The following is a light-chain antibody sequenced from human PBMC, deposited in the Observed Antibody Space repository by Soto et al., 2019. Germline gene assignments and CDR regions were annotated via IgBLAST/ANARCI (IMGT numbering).Light chain of an antibody. V-gene: IGLV2-14*03. J-gene: IGLJ1*01. CDR1: SSDVGGFNY. Sequence: ALTQPASVSGSPGQSITISCTGTSSDVGGFNYVSWYQQHPGKAPKLMIYDVTNRPSGVSYRFSGSKSGNTASLTISGLQAEDEADYYCNSYTSSSTYVFGTGTQLTVL. CDR3: NSYTSSSTYV. CDR2: DVT.